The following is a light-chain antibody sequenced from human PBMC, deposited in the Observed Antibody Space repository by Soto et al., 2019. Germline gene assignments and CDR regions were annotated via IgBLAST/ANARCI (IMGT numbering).Light chain of an antibody. Sequence: VLSQPASVSGSPGQSITISCTGTSSDVGGYNYVSWYQQHPGKAPKLMIYEVSNRPSGVSNRFSGSKSGNTASLTISGLQAEDEADYYCSSYTSSSTYVFGTGTKVTVL. CDR1: SSDVGGYNY. CDR3: SSYTSSSTYV. CDR2: EVS. V-gene: IGLV2-14*01. J-gene: IGLJ1*01.